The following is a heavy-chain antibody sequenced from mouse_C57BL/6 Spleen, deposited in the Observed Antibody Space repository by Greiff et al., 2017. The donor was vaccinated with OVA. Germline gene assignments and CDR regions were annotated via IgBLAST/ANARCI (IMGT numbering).Heavy chain of an antibody. V-gene: IGHV5-17*01. J-gene: IGHJ3*01. CDR1: GFTFSDYG. CDR2: ISSGSSTI. Sequence: EVQRVESGGGLVKPGGSLKLSCAASGFTFSDYGMHWVRQAPEKGLEWVAYISSGSSTIYYADTVQGRFTISRDNAKNTLFLQMTSLRSEDTAMYYCARNGFAYWGQGTLVTVSA. CDR3: ARNGFAY.